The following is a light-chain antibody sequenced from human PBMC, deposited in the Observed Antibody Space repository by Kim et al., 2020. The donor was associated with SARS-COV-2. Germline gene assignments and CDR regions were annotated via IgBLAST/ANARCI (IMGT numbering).Light chain of an antibody. CDR1: KLGDKY. CDR3: QAWDSSTEV. Sequence: SVSPGQTTSITCPGDKLGDKYVCWYQQKPGQSPEVVIYQDNKRPSGIPERFSGSNSGNTATLTISGTQAMDEADYYCQAWDSSTEVFGGGTQLTVL. CDR2: QDN. J-gene: IGLJ2*01. V-gene: IGLV3-1*01.